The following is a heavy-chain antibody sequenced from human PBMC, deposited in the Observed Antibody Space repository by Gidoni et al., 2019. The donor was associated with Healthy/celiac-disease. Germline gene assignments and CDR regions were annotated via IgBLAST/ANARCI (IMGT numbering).Heavy chain of an antibody. V-gene: IGHV3-48*03. CDR2: ISSSGSTI. CDR1: GFTFRGYE. Sequence: EVQLVESGGGLVQHGGSLRLSCAAPGFTFRGYEMNWVRQAPGKGLEWFSYISSSGSTIYYADSVKGRFTISRDNAKNSLYLQMSSLRAEDTAVYYCARMAAAGRMMWAFDIWGQGTMVTVSS. CDR3: ARMAAAGRMMWAFDI. D-gene: IGHD6-13*01. J-gene: IGHJ3*02.